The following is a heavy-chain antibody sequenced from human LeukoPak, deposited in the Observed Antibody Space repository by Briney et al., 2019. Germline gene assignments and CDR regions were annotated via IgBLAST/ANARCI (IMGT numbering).Heavy chain of an antibody. CDR3: ARGRDIAVAGTSGDFDY. CDR1: GDSVSSNSAA. CDR2: TYYRSKWYN. J-gene: IGHJ4*02. V-gene: IGHV6-1*01. Sequence: QTLSLTCAISGDSVSSNSAAWNWIRQSPSRGLEWLGRTYYRSKWYNDYAVSVKSRITINPDTSKNQFSLHLNSVTPEDTAVYYCARGRDIAVAGTSGDFDYWGQGRLLTVSS. D-gene: IGHD6-19*01.